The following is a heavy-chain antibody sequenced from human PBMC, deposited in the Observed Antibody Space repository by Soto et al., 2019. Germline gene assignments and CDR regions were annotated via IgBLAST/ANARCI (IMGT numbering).Heavy chain of an antibody. CDR2: IYHYGST. V-gene: IGHV4-31*03. CDR1: GGSISTAGYY. J-gene: IGHJ4*02. CDR3: ARTGDSSGYYSSYYFDT. D-gene: IGHD3-22*01. Sequence: QVQLQESGPGLVKPSQTLSLTCTVSGGSISTAGYYWSWIRQHPGKGLECIGYIYHYGSTYYDPSLNSRVTISVDASKNHFSLELSSVTAADTAVYYCARTGDSSGYYSSYYFDTWGQGTLVTVSS.